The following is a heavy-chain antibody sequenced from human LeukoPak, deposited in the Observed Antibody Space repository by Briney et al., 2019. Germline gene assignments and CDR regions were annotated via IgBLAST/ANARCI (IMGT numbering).Heavy chain of an antibody. J-gene: IGHJ3*02. D-gene: IGHD6-13*01. Sequence: GESLKISCKGSGYSFTSYWIGWVRQMPGKGLEWMGIIYPGDSDTRYSPSFQGQVTISADKSISIAYLQWSSLKASDTAMYYCARSDQQLVRYAFVIWGQGTMVAVSS. CDR1: GYSFTSYW. CDR2: IYPGDSDT. V-gene: IGHV5-51*01. CDR3: ARSDQQLVRYAFVI.